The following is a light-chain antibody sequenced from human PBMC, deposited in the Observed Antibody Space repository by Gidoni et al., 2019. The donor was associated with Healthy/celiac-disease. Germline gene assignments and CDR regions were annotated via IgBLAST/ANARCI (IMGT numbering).Light chain of an antibody. V-gene: IGKV3-20*01. J-gene: IGKJ1*01. Sequence: IVLTQSPGTLSLSPGERATLSCRASQSVSSSYLAWYQQKPGQAPRLLIYGASSRATGIPDRFSGSGSGTDFTLNISRLEPEDFAVYYCQQYGSSLTWTFXXXTKVEIK. CDR2: GAS. CDR1: QSVSSSY. CDR3: QQYGSSLTWT.